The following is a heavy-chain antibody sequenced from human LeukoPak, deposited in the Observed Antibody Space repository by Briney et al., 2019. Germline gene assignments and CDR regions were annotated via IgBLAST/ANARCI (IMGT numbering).Heavy chain of an antibody. CDR3: AKANWQRGPTDYFDY. J-gene: IGHJ4*02. CDR2: ISGSGGST. CDR1: GFTFSSYA. Sequence: PGGSLRPSCAASGFTFSSYAMSWVRQAPGKGLEWVSAISGSGGSTYYAGSVKGRFTISRDNSKNTLYLQMNSLRAEDTAVYYCAKANWQRGPTDYFDYWGQGTLVTVSS. D-gene: IGHD6-25*01. V-gene: IGHV3-23*01.